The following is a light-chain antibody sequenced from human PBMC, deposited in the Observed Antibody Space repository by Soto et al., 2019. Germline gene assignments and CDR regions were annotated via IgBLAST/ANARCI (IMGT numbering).Light chain of an antibody. CDR3: SSFAGSNNPFV. J-gene: IGLJ1*01. Sequence: QSVLTQPPSASGSPGQSVTISCTGTSSDVGGYNFVSWYQQHPGKAPKLMILEVNRRPSGVPDRFSGSKSGNTASLTVSGLQAEDEADYYCSSFAGSNNPFVFGSGTKLTVL. CDR1: SSDVGGYNF. V-gene: IGLV2-8*01. CDR2: EVN.